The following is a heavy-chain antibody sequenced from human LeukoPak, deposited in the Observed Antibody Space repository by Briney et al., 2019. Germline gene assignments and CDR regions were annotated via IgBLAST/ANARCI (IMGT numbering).Heavy chain of an antibody. CDR1: GFTFSSCG. CDR3: ARVSCSSTSCYSGYYYMDV. Sequence: PGGSLRLSCAASGFTFSSCGFNRVRQAPGKGLEWVSSIGPTGTDRYYADSVRGRFTISRDNAKNSMYLQMDSLRDEDTAVYYCARVSCSSTSCYSGYYYMDVWGKGTTVTVSS. CDR2: IGPTGTDR. D-gene: IGHD2-2*01. V-gene: IGHV3-21*01. J-gene: IGHJ6*03.